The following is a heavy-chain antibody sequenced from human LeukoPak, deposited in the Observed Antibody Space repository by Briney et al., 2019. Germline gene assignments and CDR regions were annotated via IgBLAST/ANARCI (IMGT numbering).Heavy chain of an antibody. Sequence: PGGSLRLSCAASGFTFSSYGMHWVRQAPGKGLEWVAVISYDGSNKYYADSVKGRFTISRDNSKNTLYLQMNSLRAEDTAVYYCARGGTYYYDSCGYYWGQGTLVTVSS. CDR1: GFTFSSYG. CDR3: ARGGTYYYDSCGYY. D-gene: IGHD3-22*01. V-gene: IGHV3-30*03. J-gene: IGHJ4*02. CDR2: ISYDGSNK.